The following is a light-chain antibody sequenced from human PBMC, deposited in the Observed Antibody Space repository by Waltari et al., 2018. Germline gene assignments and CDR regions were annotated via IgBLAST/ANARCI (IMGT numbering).Light chain of an antibody. J-gene: IGKJ3*01. V-gene: IGKV2-30*01. CDR2: KVS. CDR3: MQGTHWPR. CDR1: QSLVYSDGNTY. Sequence: DVLMTQSPLSLPVTLGQPASISCRSSQSLVYSDGNTYLNWFQQRPGQSPRRIIYKVSNRDSGVPDRVSGSGSGTDFTLKISRVEAEDVGVYYCMQGTHWPRFGPGTKVDIK.